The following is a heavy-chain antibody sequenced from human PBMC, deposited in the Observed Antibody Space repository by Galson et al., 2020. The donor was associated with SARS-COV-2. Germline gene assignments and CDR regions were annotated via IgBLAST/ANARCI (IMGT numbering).Heavy chain of an antibody. CDR2: ISAYNGNT. CDR3: ARYTYYDILTGYFPFDY. Sequence: ASVKVSCKASGYTFTSYGISWVRQAPGQGLEWMGWISAYNGNTNYAQKLQGRVTMTTDTSTSTAYMELRSLRSDDTAVYYCARYTYYDILTGYFPFDYWGQGTLVTVSS. V-gene: IGHV1-18*01. D-gene: IGHD3-9*01. CDR1: GYTFTSYG. J-gene: IGHJ4*02.